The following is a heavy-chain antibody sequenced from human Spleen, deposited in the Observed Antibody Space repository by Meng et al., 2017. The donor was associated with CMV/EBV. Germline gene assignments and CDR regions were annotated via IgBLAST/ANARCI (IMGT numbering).Heavy chain of an antibody. CDR1: GYTFTSYD. D-gene: IGHD6-6*01. Sequence: SVKVSCKASGYTFTSYDINWVRQATGQGLEWMGGIIPILGIANYAQKFQGRVTITADKSTSTAYMELSSLRSEDTAVYYCASGIAARPGILDYWGQGTLVTVSS. V-gene: IGHV1-69*10. J-gene: IGHJ4*02. CDR3: ASGIAARPGILDY. CDR2: IIPILGIA.